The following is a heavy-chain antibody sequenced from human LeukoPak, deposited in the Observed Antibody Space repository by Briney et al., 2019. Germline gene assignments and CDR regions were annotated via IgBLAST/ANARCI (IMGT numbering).Heavy chain of an antibody. D-gene: IGHD3-16*01. CDR2: INPNSGGT. CDR3: AREGTFGGNDY. J-gene: IGHJ4*02. CDR1: GYTFTDYF. V-gene: IGHV1-2*02. Sequence: ASVKVSCKASGYTFTDYFMHWVRQAPGQGLEWMGWINPNSGGTNYAQKFQGRVTMTRDTSISTAYMGLSRLRSDDTAMFYCAREGTFGGNDYWGQGTLVTVSS.